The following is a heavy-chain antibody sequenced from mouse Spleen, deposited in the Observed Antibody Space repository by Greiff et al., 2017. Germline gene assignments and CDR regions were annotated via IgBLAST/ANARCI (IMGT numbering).Heavy chain of an antibody. CDR3: AKGGNPAWFAY. Sequence: EVKLVESGGGLVKLGGSLKLSCAASGFTFSSYAMSWVRQTPEKRLEWVATISSGGGNTYYPDSVKGRFTISRDNAKNTLYLQMSSLKSEDTAMYYCAKGGNPAWFAYWGQGTLVTVSA. CDR2: ISSGGGNT. D-gene: IGHD2-1*01. V-gene: IGHV5-9*04. J-gene: IGHJ3*01. CDR1: GFTFSSYA.